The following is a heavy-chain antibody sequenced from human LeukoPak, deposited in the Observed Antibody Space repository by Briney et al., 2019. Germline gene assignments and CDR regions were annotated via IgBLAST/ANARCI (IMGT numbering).Heavy chain of an antibody. J-gene: IGHJ4*02. V-gene: IGHV3-21*01. D-gene: IGHD1-1*01. Sequence: PGGSLRLSCVASGLSFSTSSMDWVRQAPGKGLEWVASISSTSTYIYYAGSVEGRFTISRNNARNSLYLQMNSLRAEDTAVYYCARYPGATRAGFDYWGQGTLVTVSS. CDR3: ARYPGATRAGFDY. CDR2: ISSTSTYI. CDR1: GLSFSTSS.